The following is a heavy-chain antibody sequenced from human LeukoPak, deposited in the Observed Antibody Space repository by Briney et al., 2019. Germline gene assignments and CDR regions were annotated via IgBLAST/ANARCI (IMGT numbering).Heavy chain of an antibody. D-gene: IGHD3-16*01. CDR1: GYDFPRHW. J-gene: IGHJ5*02. CDR2: IYPGDANIDI. CDR3: ARHALPRSASTQPFGA. Sequence: GESLKISCKGSGYDFPRHWIGWVRQMAGRGLEWMGTIYPGDANIDIGYSPSFQGHVTFSADKSTNTAYLHWDSLRASDTAIYFYARHALPRSASTQPFGAWGQGTLVTVSS. V-gene: IGHV5-51*01.